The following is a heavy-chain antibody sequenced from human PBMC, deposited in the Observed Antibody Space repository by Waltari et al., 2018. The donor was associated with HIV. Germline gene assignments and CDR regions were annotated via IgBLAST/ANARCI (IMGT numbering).Heavy chain of an antibody. CDR2: ISDSTGRT. CDR3: AKDEAGAGSPEVWFDP. CDR1: GSTFSSYA. D-gene: IGHD6-13*01. V-gene: IGHV3-23*01. J-gene: IGHJ5*02. Sequence: EMQLLESGGGLVKPGGSLRLPCAASGSTFSSYAIHRVRQAPGKGLGWVSGISDSTGRTYYGDSVKGRFTISRDNSKNTLYLQMSSLRVEDTAIYYCAKDEAGAGSPEVWFDPWGQGTLVTVSS.